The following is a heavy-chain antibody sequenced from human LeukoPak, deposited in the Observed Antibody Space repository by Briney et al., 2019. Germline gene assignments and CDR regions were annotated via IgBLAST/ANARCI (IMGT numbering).Heavy chain of an antibody. D-gene: IGHD1-26*01. J-gene: IGHJ3*02. CDR1: GGSISSYH. CDR3: ASPQVGATRFAFDI. CDR2: IYYSGST. V-gene: IGHV4-59*08. Sequence: SETLSLTCTVSGGSISSYHWSWIRQPPGKGLEWIGYIYYSGSTNYNPSLKSRVTISVDTSKNQFSLKLSSVTAADTAVYYCASPQVGATRFAFDIWGQGTMVTVSS.